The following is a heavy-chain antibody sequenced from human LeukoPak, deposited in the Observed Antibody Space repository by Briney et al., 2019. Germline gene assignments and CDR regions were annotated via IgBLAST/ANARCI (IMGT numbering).Heavy chain of an antibody. V-gene: IGHV4-34*01. Sequence: SETLSLTCAVYGGSFSGYYWSWIRQPPGKGLEWTGEINHSGSTNYNPSLKSRVTISVDTSKNQFSLKLSSVTAADTAVYYCARVLTTRNIDYWGQGTLVTVSS. CDR2: INHSGST. D-gene: IGHD1/OR15-1a*01. J-gene: IGHJ4*02. CDR3: ARVLTTRNIDY. CDR1: GGSFSGYY.